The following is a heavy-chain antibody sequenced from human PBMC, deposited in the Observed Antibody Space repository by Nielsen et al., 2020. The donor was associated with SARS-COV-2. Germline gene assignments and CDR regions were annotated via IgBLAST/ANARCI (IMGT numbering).Heavy chain of an antibody. CDR1: GFSFSNYA. J-gene: IGHJ4*02. V-gene: IGHV3-23*01. Sequence: GGSLRLSCSASGFSFSNYAINWVRHAPGKGLEWVSAISGRGGNTFYADSVKGRFTISRDNSKSTLYLQMNSLSAEDTAIYYCAKSDGGYSYGYPDYWGQGTLVTVSS. CDR3: AKSDGGYSYGYPDY. CDR2: ISGRGGNT. D-gene: IGHD5-18*01.